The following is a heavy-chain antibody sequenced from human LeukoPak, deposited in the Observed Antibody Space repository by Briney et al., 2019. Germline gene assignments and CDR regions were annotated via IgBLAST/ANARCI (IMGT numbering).Heavy chain of an antibody. CDR2: IDERGKNT. D-gene: IGHD2-21*01. CDR1: GFSMSNHW. J-gene: IGHJ4*02. V-gene: IGHV3-74*03. CDR3: IRDEALWRLDY. Sequence: PGGSLRLSFVASGFSMSNHWMHWVRLAPGKGLVWVSRIDERGKNTMYADSVKGRFSISKDNAKNTVNLQMNSLRAEDTGVYYCIRDEALWRLDYWGQGTLVTVSS.